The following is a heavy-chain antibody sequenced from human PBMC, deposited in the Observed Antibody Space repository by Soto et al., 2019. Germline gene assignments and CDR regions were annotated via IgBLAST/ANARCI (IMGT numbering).Heavy chain of an antibody. Sequence: TSETLSLTCTVSGGSISSGGYYWSWIRQHPGKGLEWIGYIYYSGSTYYNPSLKSRVTISVDTSKNQFSLKLSSVTAADTAVYYCARDHYEDYYDSSGYPYYYYYYGMDVWGQGTTVTVSS. J-gene: IGHJ6*02. CDR2: IYYSGST. CDR3: ARDHYEDYYDSSGYPYYYYYYGMDV. D-gene: IGHD3-22*01. CDR1: GGSISSGGYY. V-gene: IGHV4-31*03.